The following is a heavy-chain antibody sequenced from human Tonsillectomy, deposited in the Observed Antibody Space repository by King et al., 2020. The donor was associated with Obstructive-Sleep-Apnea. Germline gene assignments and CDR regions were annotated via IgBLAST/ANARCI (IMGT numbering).Heavy chain of an antibody. CDR3: TTVGTLSDY. V-gene: IGHV3-73*01. CDR1: GFTFSGSD. J-gene: IGHJ4*02. Sequence: VQLVESGGGLVQPGGSLKLSCAASGFTFSGSDMHWVRQASGKGLEWVGRIRSKANSYATAYAVSVKGRFTISRDDSENTAYLQMNSLKTEDTVVYYCTTVGTLSDYWGQGTLVTVSS. CDR2: IRSKANSYAT. D-gene: IGHD1-26*01.